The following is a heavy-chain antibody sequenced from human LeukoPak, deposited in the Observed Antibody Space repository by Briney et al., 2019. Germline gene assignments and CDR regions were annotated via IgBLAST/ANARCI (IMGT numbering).Heavy chain of an antibody. J-gene: IGHJ4*02. V-gene: IGHV3-7*01. D-gene: IGHD6-13*01. CDR2: IKQDGSEK. CDR3: ARDSFEAVYSSSWYGGFDY. CDR1: GFTFSSYW. Sequence: GGSLRLSCAASGFTFSSYWMSWVRQAPGKGLEWVANIKQDGSEKYYVDSVKGRFTISRDNAKNSLYLQMNSLRAEDTAVYYCARDSFEAVYSSSWYGGFDYWGQGTLVTVSS.